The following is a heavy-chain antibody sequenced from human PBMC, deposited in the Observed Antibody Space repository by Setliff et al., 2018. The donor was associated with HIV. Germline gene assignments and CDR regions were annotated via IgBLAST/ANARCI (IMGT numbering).Heavy chain of an antibody. CDR2: INPKSGGT. CDR1: GYTFTGYY. Sequence: RASVKVSCKASGYTFTGYYIHWVRQSPGQGLEWMGWINPKSGGTTYAQKFQGRVTMTGDTSMSTAYMELSGLRYDDTAVYYCARDFRSIRGGYVDYFDNWGQGALVTV. V-gene: IGHV1-2*02. J-gene: IGHJ4*02. CDR3: ARDFRSIRGGYVDYFDN. D-gene: IGHD6-25*01.